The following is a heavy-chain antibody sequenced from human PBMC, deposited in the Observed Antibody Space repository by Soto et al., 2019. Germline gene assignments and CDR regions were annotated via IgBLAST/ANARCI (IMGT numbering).Heavy chain of an antibody. CDR2: IYYSGST. Sequence: PSETLSLTCTVSGGSVSSGSYYWSWIRQPPGKGLEWIGYIYYSGSTNYNPSLKSRVTISVDTSKNQFSLKLSSVTAVDTAVYYCARDSVVTRGFDYWGQGTLVTVSS. CDR3: ARDSVVTRGFDY. D-gene: IGHD2-21*02. J-gene: IGHJ4*02. CDR1: GGSVSSGSYY. V-gene: IGHV4-61*01.